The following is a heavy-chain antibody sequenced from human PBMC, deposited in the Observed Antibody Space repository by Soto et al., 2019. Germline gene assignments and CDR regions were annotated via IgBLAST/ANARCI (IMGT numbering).Heavy chain of an antibody. CDR1: GFPFNTYA. Sequence: GGSLRLSCEASGFPFNTYAMTWFRQVPGMGLEWVSTTSIGGNTDLAESVRGRFTVSRDNSKNTLYLQMTNLRVEDAAIYFCARDLRPGLIVPTKSGFDPWGQGTRVTVSS. V-gene: IGHV3-23*01. J-gene: IGHJ5*02. CDR2: TSIGGNT. D-gene: IGHD2-21*01. CDR3: ARDLRPGLIVPTKSGFDP.